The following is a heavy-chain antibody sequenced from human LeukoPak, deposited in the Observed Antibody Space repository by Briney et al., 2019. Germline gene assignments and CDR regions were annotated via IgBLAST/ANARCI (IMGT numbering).Heavy chain of an antibody. CDR3: ARDPEGVQLWLLDC. V-gene: IGHV3-30*01. CDR1: GFTFSSYA. D-gene: IGHD5-18*01. CDR2: ISYDGSNK. Sequence: PGGSLRLSCAASGFTFSSYAMHWVRQAPGKGREWVAVISYDGSNKYYADSVKGRFTISRDNSKNTLYLQMNSLRAEDTAVYYRARDPEGVQLWLLDCWGQGTLVTVS. J-gene: IGHJ4*02.